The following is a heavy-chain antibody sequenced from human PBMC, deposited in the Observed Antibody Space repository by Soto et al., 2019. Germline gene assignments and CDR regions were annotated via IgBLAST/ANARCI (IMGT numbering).Heavy chain of an antibody. CDR3: ARLAYSSSWYVGWFDP. V-gene: IGHV5-51*01. CDR2: IYPGDSDT. D-gene: IGHD6-13*01. CDR1: GYSFTSYW. Sequence: GESLKISCKGSGYSFTSYWIGWVRQMPGKGLEWMGIIYPGDSDTRYSPSFQGQVTISADKSISTAYLQWSSLKASYTAMYYCARLAYSSSWYVGWFDPWGQGTLVTVSS. J-gene: IGHJ5*02.